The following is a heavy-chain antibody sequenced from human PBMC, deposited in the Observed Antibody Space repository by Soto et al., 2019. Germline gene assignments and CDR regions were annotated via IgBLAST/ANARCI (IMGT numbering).Heavy chain of an antibody. CDR1: GGSSSSSTYS. V-gene: IGHV4-39*01. J-gene: IGHJ5*02. CDR3: ARQGSNSSRRLSWFDP. Sequence: SETLSLTCTASGGSSSSSTYSWGWIRQPPGKGLEWIGSMHYSGATYYNPSLKSRVSISVDTSKSQFSLKLTFVTAADTAVYFCARQGSNSSRRLSWFDPWGQGALVTVSS. CDR2: MHYSGAT. D-gene: IGHD3-16*01.